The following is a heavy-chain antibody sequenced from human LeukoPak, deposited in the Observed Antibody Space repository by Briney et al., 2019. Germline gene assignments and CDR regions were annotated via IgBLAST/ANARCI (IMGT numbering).Heavy chain of an antibody. CDR1: GYTFTGYY. D-gene: IGHD3-10*01. CDR2: INPNSGGT. V-gene: IGHV1-2*02. J-gene: IGHJ4*02. Sequence: ASVKVSCKASGYTFTGYYMHWVRQAPGQGLEWMGWINPNSGGTNYAQKFQGRVTMTRDTSISTAYMELSRLRSDDTAVYYCARDSALSRRITMVRGVIGYWGQGTLVTVSS. CDR3: ARDSALSRRITMVRGVIGY.